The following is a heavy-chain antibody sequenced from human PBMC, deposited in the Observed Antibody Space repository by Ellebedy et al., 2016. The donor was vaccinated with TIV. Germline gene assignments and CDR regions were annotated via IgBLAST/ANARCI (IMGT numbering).Heavy chain of an antibody. CDR2: IYHSGST. J-gene: IGHJ3*02. CDR1: GGSISSGGYS. D-gene: IGHD1-26*01. Sequence: SETLSLXXAVSGGSISSGGYSWSWIRQPPGKGLEWIGYIYHSGSTYYNPSLKSRVTISVDRSKNQFSLKLSSVTAADTAVYYCAREAGGSPTDPVPDAFDIWGQGTMVTVSS. CDR3: AREAGGSPTDPVPDAFDI. V-gene: IGHV4-30-2*01.